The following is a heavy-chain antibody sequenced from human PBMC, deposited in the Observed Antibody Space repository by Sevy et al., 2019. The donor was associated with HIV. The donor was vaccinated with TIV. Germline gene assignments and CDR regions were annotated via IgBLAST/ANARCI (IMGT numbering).Heavy chain of an antibody. J-gene: IGHJ5*02. V-gene: IGHV4-30-2*01. CDR3: ARVATGTHHNNWFDP. CDR2: IYHSGSN. CDR1: GGSISSGGYS. Sequence: SETLSLTCAVSGGSISSGGYSWSWIRQPPGKGLEWIGYIYHSGSNYYNPSLKSRLTISVDRSKNQFSLNLSSVTAADTAVYYCARVATGTHHNNWFDPWGRGTLVTVSS. D-gene: IGHD1-1*01.